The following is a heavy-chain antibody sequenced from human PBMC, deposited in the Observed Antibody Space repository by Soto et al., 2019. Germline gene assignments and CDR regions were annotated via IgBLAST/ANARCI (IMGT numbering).Heavy chain of an antibody. CDR2: INHSGST. CDR1: GESFSGYY. J-gene: IGHJ3*02. CDR3: ARVYYYDSGPAAIDI. D-gene: IGHD3-10*01. V-gene: IGHV4-34*01. Sequence: SETLSLTCAVYGESFSGYYWSWIRQPPGKGLEWIGEINHSGSTNYNPSLKSRVTISVDTSRNQFSLKLSSVTAADTAVYYCARVYYYDSGPAAIDIWGQGTMVTVSS.